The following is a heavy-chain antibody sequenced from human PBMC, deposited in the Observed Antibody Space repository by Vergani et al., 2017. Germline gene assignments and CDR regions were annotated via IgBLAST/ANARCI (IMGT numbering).Heavy chain of an antibody. CDR3: ARVSGRYTFDY. V-gene: IGHV3-11*06. D-gene: IGHD1-26*01. CDR2: ITGTSTYT. CDR1: GFIFSDYY. Sequence: QVLLVESGGGLVKPGGSLRLSCAASGFIFSDYYMTWIRQAPGKGLEWDSYITGTSTYTNYADSVKCRYTVSRDNAKSSLYLHMNSLRAEDTAVYYCARVSGRYTFDYWGQGTLVTVSS. J-gene: IGHJ4*02.